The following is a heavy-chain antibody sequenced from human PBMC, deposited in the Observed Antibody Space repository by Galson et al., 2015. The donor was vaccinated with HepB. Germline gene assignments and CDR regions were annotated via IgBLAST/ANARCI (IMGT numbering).Heavy chain of an antibody. Sequence: SVKVSCKASGYTFTGYYMHWVRQAPGQGLEWMGRINPNSGGTNYAQKFQGRVTMTRDTSISTAYMELSRLRSDDTAVYYCALSRDYGDYVFYWGQGTLVTVSS. V-gene: IGHV1-2*06. CDR1: GYTFTGYY. CDR3: ALSRDYGDYVFY. D-gene: IGHD4-17*01. CDR2: INPNSGGT. J-gene: IGHJ4*02.